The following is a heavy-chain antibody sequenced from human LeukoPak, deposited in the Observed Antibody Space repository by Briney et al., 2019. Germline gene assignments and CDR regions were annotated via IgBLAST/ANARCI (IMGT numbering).Heavy chain of an antibody. V-gene: IGHV3-15*01. Sequence: GGSLRLSCAASGFTFSNDWMSWVRHAPGKGLEWVGRVKSKTDGGTTDYAAPVKGRFTISRDDSKNTLYLQMNSLKTEDTAVYYCTTGAGGSDDAFDIWGQGTMVTVSS. CDR1: GFTFSNDW. J-gene: IGHJ3*02. D-gene: IGHD3-10*01. CDR3: TTGAGGSDDAFDI. CDR2: VKSKTDGGTT.